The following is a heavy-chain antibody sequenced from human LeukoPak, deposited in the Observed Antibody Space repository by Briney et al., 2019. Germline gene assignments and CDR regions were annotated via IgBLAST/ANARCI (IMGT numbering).Heavy chain of an antibody. Sequence: GGSLTLSCAASGFTFSSYAMSWVRQAPGKGLEGIAAISGSGGTTYYADSVKGRFTISRDNSKNTLYLQMNSLRAEDTAVYYWAKDTYDFLYYYYYMDVWGKGTTVTVSS. CDR1: GFTFSSYA. D-gene: IGHD3-3*01. CDR2: ISGSGGTT. CDR3: AKDTYDFLYYYYYMDV. J-gene: IGHJ6*03. V-gene: IGHV3-23*01.